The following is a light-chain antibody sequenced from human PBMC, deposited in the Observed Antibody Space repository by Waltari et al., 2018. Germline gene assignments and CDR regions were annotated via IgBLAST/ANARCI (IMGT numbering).Light chain of an antibody. J-gene: IGKJ2*01. CDR3: QHYVRLPAT. Sequence: EILLTQSPGTLSLSPGERATLSCRASQSISRALAWYQQKPGQAPRLLILDTSKRATGIPDRFSGSGSGTDFSLTISRLEPEDFAVYYCQHYVRLPATFGQGTKVEIK. CDR1: QSISRAL. V-gene: IGKV3-20*01. CDR2: DTS.